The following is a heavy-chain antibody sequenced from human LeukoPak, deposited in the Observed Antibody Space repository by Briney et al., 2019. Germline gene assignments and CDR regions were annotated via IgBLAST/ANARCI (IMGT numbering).Heavy chain of an antibody. Sequence: SETLSLTCAVYGGSFSGYYWSWIRQPPGKGLEWIGEINHSGSTNYNPSLKSRVTITVDTSKNQFSLKLSSVTAADTAVYYCARGGYSYGYIDYWGQGTLVTVSS. CDR3: ARGGYSYGYIDY. V-gene: IGHV4-34*01. J-gene: IGHJ4*02. D-gene: IGHD5-18*01. CDR2: INHSGST. CDR1: GGSFSGYY.